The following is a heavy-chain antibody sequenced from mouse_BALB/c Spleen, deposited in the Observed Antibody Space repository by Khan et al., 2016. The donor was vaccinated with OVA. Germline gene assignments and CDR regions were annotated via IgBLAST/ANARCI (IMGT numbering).Heavy chain of an antibody. D-gene: IGHD2-10*01. J-gene: IGHJ4*01. CDR3: ARPPYFSYTLDH. CDR2: INTYTGEP. V-gene: IGHV9-3-1*01. CDR1: GYTFTNYG. Sequence: LVESGPELKKPGETVKISCKASGYTFTNYGINWVRQSPGKALKWMGWINTYTGEPTYADDFKGRFAFSLDTSASTAYLQINNLKNEDTATYFCARPPYFSYTLDHWGQGTSVTVSS.